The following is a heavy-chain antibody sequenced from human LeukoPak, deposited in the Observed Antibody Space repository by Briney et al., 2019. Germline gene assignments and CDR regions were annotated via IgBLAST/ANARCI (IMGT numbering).Heavy chain of an antibody. CDR2: IFYSGST. V-gene: IGHV4-59*12. D-gene: IGHD2-2*01. Sequence: PSETLSLTCTVTGASISTYYWSWIRQPPGKGLEWIGYIFYSGSTNYSPSLKSRVTISVDTSKNQFSLKLSSVTAADTAVYYCARTPISSTIEHKGAYYYGMDVWGQGTTVTVSS. CDR1: GASISTYY. J-gene: IGHJ6*02. CDR3: ARTPISSTIEHKGAYYYGMDV.